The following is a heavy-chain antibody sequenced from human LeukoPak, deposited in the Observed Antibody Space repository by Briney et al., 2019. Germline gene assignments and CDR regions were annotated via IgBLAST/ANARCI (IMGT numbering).Heavy chain of an antibody. J-gene: IGHJ5*02. V-gene: IGHV3-11*01. CDR1: GFTFSDYY. Sequence: KPGGSLRLSCAASGFTFSDYYMSWIRQAPGKGLEGVSYISSSGSTIYYADSVKGRFTISRDNAKNSLYLQMNSLRAEDTAVYYCAREVRYQLLSWFDPWGQGTLVTVSS. D-gene: IGHD2-2*01. CDR2: ISSSGSTI. CDR3: AREVRYQLLSWFDP.